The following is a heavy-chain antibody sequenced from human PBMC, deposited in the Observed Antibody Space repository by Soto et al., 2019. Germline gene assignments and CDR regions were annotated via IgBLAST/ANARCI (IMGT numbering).Heavy chain of an antibody. Sequence: QLQLVESGGGVVQPGKSLRLSCAASEFTFSNYLMHWVRQAPGKGLEWVAFISYDGSNKDYADSVKGRFTISRDNSKNTLYLQLSSLRLEDTAVYYCAGGDNYYAMGGWGQGTTVTVSS. CDR3: AGGDNYYAMGG. D-gene: IGHD2-15*01. V-gene: IGHV3-30-3*01. CDR2: ISYDGSNK. J-gene: IGHJ6*02. CDR1: EFTFSNYL.